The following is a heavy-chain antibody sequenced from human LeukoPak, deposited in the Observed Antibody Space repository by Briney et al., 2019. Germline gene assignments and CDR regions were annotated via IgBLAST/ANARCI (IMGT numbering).Heavy chain of an antibody. V-gene: IGHV1-69*06. CDR2: IIPIFGTA. Sequence: ASVKVSCKASGGTFSSYAISWVRQAPGQGLEWMGGIIPIFGTANYAQKFQGRVTITADKSTSTAYMELSSLRSEDTAVYYCAIPKVVVAATLPLDYWGQGTPVTVSS. CDR1: GGTFSSYA. D-gene: IGHD2-15*01. CDR3: AIPKVVVAATLPLDY. J-gene: IGHJ4*02.